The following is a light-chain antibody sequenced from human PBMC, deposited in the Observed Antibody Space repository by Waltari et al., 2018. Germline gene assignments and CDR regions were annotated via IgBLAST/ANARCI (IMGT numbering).Light chain of an antibody. V-gene: IGKV4-1*01. CDR3: QQYYSHPGT. CDR2: WAS. J-gene: IGKJ1*01. CDR1: QSVLFSSNNKNY. Sequence: DIVMTQSPDSLAVSLGERATINCKPSQSVLFSSNNKNYLAWYQQKQGQPPKLLIYWASTRESGVPDRFSGSGSGTDFTLTISSLQAEDVAVYYCQQYYSHPGTFGQGTKVEIK.